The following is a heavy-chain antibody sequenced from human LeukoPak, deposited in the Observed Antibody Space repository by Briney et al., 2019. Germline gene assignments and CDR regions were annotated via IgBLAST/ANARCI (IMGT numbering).Heavy chain of an antibody. Sequence: PSQTLSLTCTVSGVSISSGGNYWTWIPPRQGQALVSIGYIYRSGNSYYNPSLMSRIVLSVDTSKSQFSLKVTSVTAADTALYYCARVRKLPLEWDLIDFWGQGTLVTVSS. J-gene: IGHJ4*02. V-gene: IGHV4-31*03. D-gene: IGHD1-1*01. CDR2: IYRSGNS. CDR3: ARVRKLPLEWDLIDF. CDR1: GVSISSGGNY.